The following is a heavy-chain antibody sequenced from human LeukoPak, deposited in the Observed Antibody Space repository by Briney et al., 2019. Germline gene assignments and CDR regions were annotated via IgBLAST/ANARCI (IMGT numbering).Heavy chain of an antibody. D-gene: IGHD6-13*01. V-gene: IGHV4-31*03. CDR2: IYYSGST. J-gene: IGHJ4*02. CDR3: ARGDRAAEEEEGHYFDY. CDR1: GGSISSGGYY. Sequence: SQTLSLTCTVSGGSISSGGYYWSWIRQHPGKGLEWIAYIYYSGSTYYNPSLKSRVTISVDTSKNQFSLKLSSVTAADTAVYYCARGDRAAEEEEGHYFDYWGQGTLVTVSS.